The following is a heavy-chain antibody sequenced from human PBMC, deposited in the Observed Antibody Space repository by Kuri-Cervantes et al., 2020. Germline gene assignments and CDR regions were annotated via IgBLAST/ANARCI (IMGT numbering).Heavy chain of an antibody. J-gene: IGHJ4*02. CDR2: ISYDGSNK. D-gene: IGHD3-9*01. CDR3: ARGHHVLRYFDWLPDDY. CDR1: GFTFSSYG. V-gene: IGHV3-30*03. Sequence: GGSLRLPCAASGFTFSSYGMHWVRQAPGKGLEWVAVISYDGSNKYYADSVKGRFTISRDNSKNTLYLQMNSLRAEDTAVYYCARGHHVLRYFDWLPDDYWGQGTLVTSPQ.